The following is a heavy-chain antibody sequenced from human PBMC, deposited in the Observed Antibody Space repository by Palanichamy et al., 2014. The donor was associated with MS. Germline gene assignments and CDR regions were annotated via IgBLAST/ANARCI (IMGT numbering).Heavy chain of an antibody. CDR3: ARAKGSYTFDY. Sequence: EVQLVESGGGLVQPGGSLRLSCAASGITVSSNYMTWVRQAPGKGLEWVSVIYSGGNTYYADSVKGRFTISRHNSKNTVYLQMNSLRTEDTAVYYCARAKGSYTFDYWDHGTLVTVSS. CDR2: IYSGGNT. J-gene: IGHJ4*01. D-gene: IGHD1-26*01. CDR1: GITVSSNY. V-gene: IGHV3-53*04.